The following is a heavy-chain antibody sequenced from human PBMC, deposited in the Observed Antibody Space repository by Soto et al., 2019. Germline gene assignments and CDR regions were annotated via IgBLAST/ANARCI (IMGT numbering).Heavy chain of an antibody. Sequence: ASVKVSCKASGGTFSSYAISWVRQAPGKGLEGMGGIIPIFGTANYAQKFQGRVTITADASTSTAYKELSSLRSEDTAVYYCARPSLTGTDAFDIWGQGTMVTVSS. D-gene: IGHD1-20*01. J-gene: IGHJ3*02. CDR3: ARPSLTGTDAFDI. V-gene: IGHV1-69*13. CDR1: GGTFSSYA. CDR2: IIPIFGTA.